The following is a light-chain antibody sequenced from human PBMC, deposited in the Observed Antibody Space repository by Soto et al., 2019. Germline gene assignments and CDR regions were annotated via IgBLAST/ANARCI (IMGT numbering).Light chain of an antibody. CDR2: QTS. CDR1: QYINTR. Sequence: EIVLTQCPATLSSFRGHIVTLSCRASQYINTRLAWYQHRPGQAPRLLIYQTSIRAAGIPARFSASGSGTDFPLTISDVQPEHFELYYCHQRQSWPRTFGQGTEVDIK. CDR3: HQRQSWPRT. J-gene: IGKJ1*01. V-gene: IGKV3-11*01.